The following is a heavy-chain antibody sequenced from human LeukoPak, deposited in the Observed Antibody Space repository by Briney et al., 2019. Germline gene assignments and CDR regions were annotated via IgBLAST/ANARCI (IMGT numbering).Heavy chain of an antibody. CDR1: GYTFTSYD. D-gene: IGHD3-16*01. V-gene: IGHV1-8*01. J-gene: IGHJ5*02. CDR3: ARGRRLENWFDP. CDR2: MNPNSGNT. Sequence: VASVKVSCKASGYTFTSYDINWVRQATGQGLEWMGWMNPNSGNTGYAQKFQGRVTMTRNTSISTAYMELSSLRSEDTAVYYCARGRRLENWFDPWGQGTLVTVSS.